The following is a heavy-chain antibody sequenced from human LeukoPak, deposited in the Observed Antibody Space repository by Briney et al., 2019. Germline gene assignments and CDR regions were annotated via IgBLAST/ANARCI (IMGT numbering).Heavy chain of an antibody. CDR3: ARDGSKGYCSGGSCYSNYYGMDV. V-gene: IGHV3-30*03. J-gene: IGHJ6*04. Sequence: XYADSVKGRFTISRENCKNTVYVQMNSLRAEETGVYYCARDGSKGYCSGGSCYSNYYGMDVWGKGTTVTVSS. D-gene: IGHD2-15*01.